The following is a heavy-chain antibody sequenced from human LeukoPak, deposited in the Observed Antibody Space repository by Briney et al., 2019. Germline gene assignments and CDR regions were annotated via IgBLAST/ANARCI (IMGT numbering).Heavy chain of an antibody. V-gene: IGHV1-8*01. J-gene: IGHJ6*03. CDR3: ARVYSSAYIMDV. CDR1: GYTFTSYD. CDR2: MNPNSGNT. D-gene: IGHD3-22*01. Sequence: ASVKVSCKASGYTFTSYDINWVRQAPGQGLEWMGWMNPNSGNTGYAQKFQGRVTMTRNISISTAYMELSRLRSDDTAVYYCARVYSSAYIMDVWGKGTTVTVSS.